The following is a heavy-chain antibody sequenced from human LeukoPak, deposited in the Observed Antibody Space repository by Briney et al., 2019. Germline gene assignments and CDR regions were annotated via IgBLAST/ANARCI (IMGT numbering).Heavy chain of an antibody. J-gene: IGHJ4*02. CDR2: IYWDDDR. V-gene: IGHV2-5*02. CDR1: GFSLNTRGVG. CDR3: AHRKNYYDSSVFDN. D-gene: IGHD3-22*01. Sequence: SGPTLVNPTQTLTLTCTFSGFSLNTRGVGVGWIRQPPGWALEWLALIYWDDDRRYSPSLKSRLTITKDTSKNQVVLTMTNMDPVDTATYFCAHRKNYYDSSVFDNWGQGTLVTVSS.